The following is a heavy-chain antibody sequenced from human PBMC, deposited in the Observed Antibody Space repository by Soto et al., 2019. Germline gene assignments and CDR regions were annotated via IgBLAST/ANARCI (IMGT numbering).Heavy chain of an antibody. J-gene: IGHJ5*02. CDR2: ISAYNGNT. V-gene: IGHV1-18*01. D-gene: IGHD3-3*01. CDR1: GYTFTSYG. Sequence: ASVKVSCKASGYTFTSYGISWVRQAPGQGLEWMGWISAYNGNTNYAQKLQGRVTMTTDTSTSTAYMELRSLRSDDTAVYYCARDKRNDFWSGYRHNWFDPWGQGTLVNVSS. CDR3: ARDKRNDFWSGYRHNWFDP.